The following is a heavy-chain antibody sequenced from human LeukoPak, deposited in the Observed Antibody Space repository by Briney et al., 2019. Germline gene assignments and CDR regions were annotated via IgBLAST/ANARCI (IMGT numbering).Heavy chain of an antibody. CDR2: INPNSGGT. Sequence: ASVKVSCKASGYTFTGYYMHWVRQAPGQGLEWVGWINPNSGGTNYAQKFQGRVTMTRDTSISTAYMELSRLRSDDTAVYYCARGVVPAAMRPAIDYWGQGTLVTVSS. D-gene: IGHD2-2*01. J-gene: IGHJ4*02. CDR1: GYTFTGYY. V-gene: IGHV1-2*02. CDR3: ARGVVPAAMRPAIDY.